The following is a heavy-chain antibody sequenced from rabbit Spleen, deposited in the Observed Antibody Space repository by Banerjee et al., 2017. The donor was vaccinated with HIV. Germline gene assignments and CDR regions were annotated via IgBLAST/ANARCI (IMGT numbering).Heavy chain of an antibody. Sequence: QSLEESGGDLVKPGASLTLTCTASGFSFTYSDYMCWVRQPPGKGPEWIACIAAGVSFTTYYATWAKGRFTISKTSSTTVTLRVASLTAADTATYFCARDLTGVIGWNFGWWGPGTLVTVS. V-gene: IGHV1S40*01. D-gene: IGHD1-1*01. J-gene: IGHJ4*01. CDR3: ARDLTGVIGWNFGW. CDR2: IAAGVSFTT. CDR1: GFSFTYSDY.